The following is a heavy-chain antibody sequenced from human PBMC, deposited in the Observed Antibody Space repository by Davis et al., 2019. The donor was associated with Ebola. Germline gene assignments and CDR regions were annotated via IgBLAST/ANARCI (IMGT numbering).Heavy chain of an antibody. D-gene: IGHD1-26*01. CDR2: ISARSTTL. Sequence: PGGSLRLSCAASGFTFSSYSMNWVRQAPGKGLEWVSYISARSTTLYYADSVKGRFTISRDNAKNSLYLQMNGLRDEDTAIYYCALSGWERIDYWGQGSLVTVSS. V-gene: IGHV3-48*02. CDR3: ALSGWERIDY. J-gene: IGHJ4*02. CDR1: GFTFSSYS.